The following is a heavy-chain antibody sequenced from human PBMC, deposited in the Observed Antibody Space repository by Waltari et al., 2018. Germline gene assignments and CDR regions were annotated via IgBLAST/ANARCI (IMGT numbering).Heavy chain of an antibody. Sequence: QVQLVQSGAEVKKPGASVKVSCKASGYTFTSYAMHWVRQAPGQRLEWMGRIIPIFGTANDAQKFQGRVTITADKSTSTAYMELSSLRSEDTAVYYCGGSLLSRGVMDVWGQGTTVTVSS. J-gene: IGHJ6*02. CDR3: GGSLLSRGVMDV. CDR1: GYTFTSYA. CDR2: IIPIFGTA. D-gene: IGHD2-15*01. V-gene: IGHV1-69*13.